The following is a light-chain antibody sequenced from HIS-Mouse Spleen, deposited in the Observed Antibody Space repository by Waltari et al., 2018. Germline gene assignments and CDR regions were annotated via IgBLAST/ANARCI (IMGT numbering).Light chain of an antibody. CDR3: YSTDSSGNHRV. CDR1: ALPKKY. Sequence: SYELTQPPSVSVSPGQTARITCPGDALPKKYAYWYQQKSGQAPVLVIYEDSKRPSGIPESVSGSSSGTMATLTISGAQVEDEADYYCYSTDSSGNHRVFGGGTKLTVL. J-gene: IGLJ2*01. CDR2: EDS. V-gene: IGLV3-10*01.